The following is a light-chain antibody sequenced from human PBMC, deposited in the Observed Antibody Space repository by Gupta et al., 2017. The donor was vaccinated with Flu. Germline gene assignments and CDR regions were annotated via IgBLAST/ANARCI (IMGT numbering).Light chain of an antibody. CDR3: QQSYRTPPYT. CDR2: AAS. Sequence: DIQVTQSPSSLSASVGDRVTITCRASQSISNYLNWYQQKPGKAPKLLIYAASTLQSGVPSRFSGGGSGTDFTLTISSLQPEDFATYYCQQSYRTPPYTFGQGTKLEIK. V-gene: IGKV1-39*01. CDR1: QSISNY. J-gene: IGKJ2*01.